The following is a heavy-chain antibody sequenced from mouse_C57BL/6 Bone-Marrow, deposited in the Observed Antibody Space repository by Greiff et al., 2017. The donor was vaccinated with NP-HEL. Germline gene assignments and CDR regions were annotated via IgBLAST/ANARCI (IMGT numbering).Heavy chain of an antibody. J-gene: IGHJ4*01. D-gene: IGHD2-4*01. CDR1: GYSFTDYN. V-gene: IGHV1-39*01. Sequence: EVKLMESGPELVKPGASVKISCKASGYSFTDYNMNWVKQSNGKSLEWIGVINPNYGTTSYNQKFKGKATLTVDQSSSTAYMQLNSLTSEDSAFYYCARYDYYYYAMDYWGQGTSVTVSS. CDR2: INPNYGTT. CDR3: ARYDYYYYAMDY.